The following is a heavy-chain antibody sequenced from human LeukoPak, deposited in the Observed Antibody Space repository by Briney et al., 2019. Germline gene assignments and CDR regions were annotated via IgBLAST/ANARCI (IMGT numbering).Heavy chain of an antibody. CDR3: ARAGYADPHFDF. V-gene: IGHV3-33*01. CDR2: IWYDGSNK. J-gene: IGHJ4*02. Sequence: PGGSLRLSCAASGFTFSNYGMHWVRQAPGKGLEWVAAIWYDGSNKYYGDSVKGRFTISRDNSKNTLYLQMNSLRAEDTAAYYCARAGYADPHFDFWGQGTLVTVSS. D-gene: IGHD5-18*01. CDR1: GFTFSNYG.